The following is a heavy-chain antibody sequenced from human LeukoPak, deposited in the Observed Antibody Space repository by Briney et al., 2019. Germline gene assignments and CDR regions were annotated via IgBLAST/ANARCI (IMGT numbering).Heavy chain of an antibody. Sequence: GGSLRLSCAASGFTFSSYWMHWVRQAPGKGLVCVSRINSDGSSTSYADSVKGRFTISRDNAKNTLYLQMNSLRAEDTAVYYCARLYYDFWSGSQSWGQGTLVTASS. V-gene: IGHV3-74*01. D-gene: IGHD3-3*01. CDR3: ARLYYDFWSGSQS. CDR2: INSDGSST. J-gene: IGHJ4*02. CDR1: GFTFSSYW.